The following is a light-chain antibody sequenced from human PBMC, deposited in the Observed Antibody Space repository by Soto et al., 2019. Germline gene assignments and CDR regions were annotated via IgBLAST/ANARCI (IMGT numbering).Light chain of an antibody. CDR1: QGISSY. CDR3: QQFKDYVWT. Sequence: AIRMTQSPSSFSASTGDRVTITCRASQGISSYLAWYQQKPGKAPKLLIYAASTLQSGVPSRFSGSGSGTDFTLTISCLQSDDFATYYCQQFKDYVWTFGQGTKV. J-gene: IGKJ1*01. CDR2: AAS. V-gene: IGKV1-8*01.